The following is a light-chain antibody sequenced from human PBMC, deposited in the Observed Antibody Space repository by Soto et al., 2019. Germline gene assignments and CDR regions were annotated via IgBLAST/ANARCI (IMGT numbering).Light chain of an antibody. V-gene: IGKV3-20*01. J-gene: IGKJ2*01. CDR2: GAS. CDR1: RSVSRSN. CDR3: QQYSSSPPYT. Sequence: EIVLTQSPGTLSLSPGERATPSGGPGRSVSRSNLVWYKQKPGQAPRLLIYGASSRATGTPDRFSGSGSGTDFTLTISRLEPEDFAVYYCQQYSSSPPYTFGQGTKLEIK.